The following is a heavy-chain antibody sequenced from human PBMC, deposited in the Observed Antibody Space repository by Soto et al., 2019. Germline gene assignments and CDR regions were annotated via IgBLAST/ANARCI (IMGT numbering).Heavy chain of an antibody. V-gene: IGHV3-30*18. D-gene: IGHD6-19*01. CDR1: GFTFSSYG. CDR2: ISYDGSNK. CDR3: AKDLAVAGKNYYYYGMDV. J-gene: IGHJ6*02. Sequence: QVQLVESGGGVVQPGRSLRLSCAASGFTFSSYGMHWVRQAPGKGLEWVAVISYDGSNKYYADSVKGRFTISRDNSKNTLYLQMNSLRAEDTAVYYCAKDLAVAGKNYYYYGMDVWGQGTTVTVSS.